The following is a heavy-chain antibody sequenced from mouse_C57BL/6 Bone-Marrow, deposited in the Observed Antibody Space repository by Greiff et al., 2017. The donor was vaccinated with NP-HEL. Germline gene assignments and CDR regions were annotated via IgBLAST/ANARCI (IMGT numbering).Heavy chain of an antibody. Sequence: VQLQQPGAELVRPGSSVKLSCKASGYTFTSYWMHWVKQRPIQGLEWIGNIDPSDSETHYNQKFKDKATLTVDKSSSTAYMQLSSLTSEDSAVYYCARLTTVVAPDYWGQGTTLTVSS. CDR3: ARLTTVVAPDY. D-gene: IGHD1-1*01. CDR2: IDPSDSET. V-gene: IGHV1-52*01. CDR1: GYTFTSYW. J-gene: IGHJ2*01.